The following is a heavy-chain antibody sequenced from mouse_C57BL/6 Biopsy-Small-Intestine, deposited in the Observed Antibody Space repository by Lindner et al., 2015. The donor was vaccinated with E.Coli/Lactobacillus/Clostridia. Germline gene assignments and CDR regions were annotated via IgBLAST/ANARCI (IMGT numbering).Heavy chain of an antibody. D-gene: IGHD3-3*01. V-gene: IGHV1-22*01. Sequence: EVQLQESGPELVKPGASVKMSCKASRYTFTDYNMHWVKQSHRESLEWIGYINPNNGGTAYNQKFKGKATLTVDKSSSTAYMELRSLTSEDTAVYYCARGEGDVRYAMDYWGQGTSVTVSS. J-gene: IGHJ4*01. CDR1: RYTFTDYN. CDR2: INPNNGGT. CDR3: ARGEGDVRYAMDY.